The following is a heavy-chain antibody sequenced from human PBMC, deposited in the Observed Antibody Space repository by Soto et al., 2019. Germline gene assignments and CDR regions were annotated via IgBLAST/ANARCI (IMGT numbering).Heavy chain of an antibody. CDR2: INWNSGSI. CDR3: VKDESINWYLGHFRH. D-gene: IGHD6-13*01. Sequence: DVQLVESGGGLVQPGRSLRLSCAASGFTFDDYAMHWVRQVPGKGLEWVSGINWNSGSIGYGDSVKGRFAISRDNAKNPLHLQMNSLSAEDTAFYYCVKDESINWYLGHFRHWGQGTLVTVSS. CDR1: GFTFDDYA. J-gene: IGHJ1*01. V-gene: IGHV3-9*01.